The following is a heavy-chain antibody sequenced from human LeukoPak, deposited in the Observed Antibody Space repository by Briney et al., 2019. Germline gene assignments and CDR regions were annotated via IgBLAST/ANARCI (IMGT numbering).Heavy chain of an antibody. CDR2: INPNSGGT. D-gene: IGHD3-3*01. J-gene: IGHJ6*02. CDR3: ARGAGILEWLPGVYYYGMDV. CDR1: GYTFTGYY. Sequence: ASVKVSCKASGYTFTGYYMHWVRQAPGQGLEWMGWINPNSGGTNYAQKLQGRVTMTRDPSISTAYMELSRLRSDDTAVYYCARGAGILEWLPGVYYYGMDVWGQGTTVTVSS. V-gene: IGHV1-2*02.